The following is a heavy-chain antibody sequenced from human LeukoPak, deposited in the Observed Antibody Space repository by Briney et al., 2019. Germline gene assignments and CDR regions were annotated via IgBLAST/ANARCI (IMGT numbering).Heavy chain of an antibody. Sequence: GRSLRLSCAASGFTFNNYAMHWVRQAPGKGLEWMAVISYDGSNKYYADSVKGRFTISRDNSKNTLYLQVNSLRAEDTAVYYCARYAATGGNSVGFGYYYYGMDVWAKGPRSPSP. D-gene: IGHD4-23*01. V-gene: IGHV3-30-3*01. J-gene: IGHJ6*02. CDR3: ARYAATGGNSVGFGYYYYGMDV. CDR1: GFTFNNYA. CDR2: ISYDGSNK.